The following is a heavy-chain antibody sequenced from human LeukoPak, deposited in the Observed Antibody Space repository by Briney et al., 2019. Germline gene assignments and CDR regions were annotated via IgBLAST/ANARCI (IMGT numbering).Heavy chain of an antibody. V-gene: IGHV3-23*01. J-gene: IGHJ5*02. Sequence: PGGSLRLSCAASGFTFSSYAMSWVRQAPGKGLEWASAISGSGGSTYYADSVKGRFTISRDNSKNTLYLQMNSLRAEDTAVYYCAKDEGATGWFGSPGNWFDPWGQGTLVTVSS. CDR2: ISGSGGST. CDR1: GFTFSSYA. CDR3: AKDEGATGWFGSPGNWFDP. D-gene: IGHD3-10*01.